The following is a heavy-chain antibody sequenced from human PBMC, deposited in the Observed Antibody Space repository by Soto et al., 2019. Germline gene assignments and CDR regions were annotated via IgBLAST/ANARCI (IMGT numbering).Heavy chain of an antibody. CDR2: INPNSGGT. CDR1: GYTFTGYY. V-gene: IGHV1-2*04. J-gene: IGHJ3*02. D-gene: IGHD2-21*01. Sequence: ASVKVSCKASGYTFTGYYMHWVRQAPGQGLEWMGWINPNSGGTNYAQKFQGWVTMTRAASISTAYMELSRLTSDDTAVYSCARGISPKYCNGDSCYALGAFDIWGQGTVVTVSS. CDR3: ARGISPKYCNGDSCYALGAFDI.